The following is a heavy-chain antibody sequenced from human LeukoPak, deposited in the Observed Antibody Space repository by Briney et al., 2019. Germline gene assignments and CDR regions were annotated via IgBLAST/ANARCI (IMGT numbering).Heavy chain of an antibody. Sequence: PGGSLRLSCAAPGFTFSSYGMHWVRQAPGKGLEWVAFIRYDGSNKYYADSVKGRFTISRDNSKNTLYLQMNSLRAEDTAVYYCANGGGPAETAMDLHRYWGQGTLVTVSS. J-gene: IGHJ4*02. D-gene: IGHD5-18*01. CDR3: ANGGGPAETAMDLHRY. CDR2: IRYDGSNK. CDR1: GFTFSSYG. V-gene: IGHV3-30*02.